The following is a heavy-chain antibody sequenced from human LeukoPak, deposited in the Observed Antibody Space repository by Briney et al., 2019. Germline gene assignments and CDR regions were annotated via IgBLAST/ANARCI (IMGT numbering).Heavy chain of an antibody. D-gene: IGHD5-12*01. CDR2: VGISSGNT. Sequence: GGSLRLSCAASGFTFIDYSMNWVRQAPGKGLEWISYVGISSGNTKYADSVKGRFTISGDSAKNSVFLQMNSLRVEDTAVYYCARDHRYAYDNWGQGTLVTVSS. CDR1: GFTFIDYS. J-gene: IGHJ4*02. CDR3: ARDHRYAYDN. V-gene: IGHV3-48*04.